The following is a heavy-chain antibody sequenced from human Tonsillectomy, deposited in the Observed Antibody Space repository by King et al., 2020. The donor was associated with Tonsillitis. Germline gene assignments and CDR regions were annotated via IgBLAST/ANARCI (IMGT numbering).Heavy chain of an antibody. D-gene: IGHD2-21*02. CDR3: AKMGTANCGRYCCGRCGFDI. J-gene: IGHJ3*02. V-gene: IGHV4-38-2*01. CDR1: GYSISNDYY. Sequence: VQLQESGPGLVKPSETLSLTCAVSGYSISNDYYWGWIRQPPGKGLEWIGNVYYSGTTHYNPSLKSRTIISVDTSKNQFSLKLNSVTAADTAMYYCAKMGTANCGRYCCGRCGFDIWGQGMMVIVSS. CDR2: VYYSGTT.